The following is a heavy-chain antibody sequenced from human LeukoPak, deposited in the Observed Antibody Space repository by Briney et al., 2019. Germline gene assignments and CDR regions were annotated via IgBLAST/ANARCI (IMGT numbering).Heavy chain of an antibody. CDR2: ISSTSNYI. CDR1: GFTFSSYS. Sequence: GGSLRLSCAASGFTFSSYSMNWVRQAPGKGLEWVSSISSTSNYIYYADSVKGRFTISRDNAKNSLYLQMNSLRAEDTAVYYCATSGYSSSWYFGWGQGTLVTVSS. J-gene: IGHJ4*02. CDR3: ATSGYSSSWYFG. V-gene: IGHV3-21*01. D-gene: IGHD6-13*01.